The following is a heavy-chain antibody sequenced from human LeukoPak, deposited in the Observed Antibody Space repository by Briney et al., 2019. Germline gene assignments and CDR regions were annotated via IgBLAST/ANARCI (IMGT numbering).Heavy chain of an antibody. D-gene: IGHD2-15*01. CDR2: INNDGSGT. CDR1: GFTFSSYW. J-gene: IGHJ5*02. CDR3: VRGGESTWS. Sequence: GGSRRLSCAASGFTFSSYWMHWVRQAPGKGPVWVSRINNDGSGTTYADSVKGRFTISRDDAKNTLYLQMNSLRAEDTAVYYCVRGGESTWSWGQGTLVTVSS. V-gene: IGHV3-74*01.